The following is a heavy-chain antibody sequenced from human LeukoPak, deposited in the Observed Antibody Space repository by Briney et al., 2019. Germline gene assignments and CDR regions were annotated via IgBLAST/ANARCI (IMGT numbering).Heavy chain of an antibody. CDR2: ISNDGTKI. CDR1: GITFSGHA. D-gene: IGHD6-13*01. V-gene: IGHV3-30-3*01. CDR3: ARALVATAVNNWFDP. Sequence: GGSLRLSCAASGITFSGHAMHWVRQPPGEGLEWVSVISNDGTKIFYADSVTGRFTISRDTSKNTLYLQMTSLRPEDTAIYYCARALVATAVNNWFDPWGQGTLVTVSP. J-gene: IGHJ5*02.